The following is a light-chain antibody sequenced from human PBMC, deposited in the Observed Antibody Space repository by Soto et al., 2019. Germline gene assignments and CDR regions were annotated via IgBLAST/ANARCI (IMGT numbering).Light chain of an antibody. V-gene: IGKV1-39*01. CDR1: QSISSY. CDR3: QQSYSTPLWT. CDR2: AAS. J-gene: IGKJ1*01. Sequence: DIEMTQSPYSLSASVRNRVTITSRASQSISSYLNWYQQKPGKAPKLLIYAASSLQSGVPSRFSGSGSGTDFTLTISSLQPEDFATYYCQQSYSTPLWTFGQGNKVDSK.